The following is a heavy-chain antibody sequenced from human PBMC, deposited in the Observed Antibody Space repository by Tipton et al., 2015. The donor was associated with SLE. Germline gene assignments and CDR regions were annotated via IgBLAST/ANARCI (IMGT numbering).Heavy chain of an antibody. D-gene: IGHD3/OR15-3a*01. Sequence: LRLSCTVSGDSIIGHYWSWIRQSPGKGLEWIGYIYYSGSTNYNPSLKSRVTISVDTSKNQFSLKLNSVTAADTAIYYCASGDGYDFGNGDYFDYWGQGTLVTVSS. CDR2: IYYSGST. CDR1: GDSIIGHY. CDR3: ASGDGYDFGNGDYFDY. J-gene: IGHJ4*02. V-gene: IGHV4-59*08.